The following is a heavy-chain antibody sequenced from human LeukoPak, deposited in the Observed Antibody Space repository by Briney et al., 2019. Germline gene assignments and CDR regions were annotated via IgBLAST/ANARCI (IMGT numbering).Heavy chain of an antibody. CDR3: ARHTGSLYDFWSGYIDY. D-gene: IGHD3-3*01. Sequence: ASVKVSCKASGYTFTSCGISSVGQAPGQGLEWMGWISVYNGNTKYVQKFQGRVTMTTDTSTRTAYMELRSLRSDDTAVYYCARHTGSLYDFWSGYIDYWGQGTLVTASS. J-gene: IGHJ4*02. V-gene: IGHV1-18*01. CDR2: ISVYNGNT. CDR1: GYTFTSCG.